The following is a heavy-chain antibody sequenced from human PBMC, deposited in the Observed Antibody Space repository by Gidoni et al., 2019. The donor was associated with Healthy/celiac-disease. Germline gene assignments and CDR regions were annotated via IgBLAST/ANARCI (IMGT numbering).Heavy chain of an antibody. CDR1: GGTFSSYA. D-gene: IGHD2-21*02. Sequence: QVQLVQSGAEVKKPGSSVKVSCKASGGTFSSYAISWVRQAPGQGLEWMGGIIPIFGTANYAQKFQGRVTITADESTSTAYMELSSLRSEDTAVYYCAREGPRESGDWYKALDAFDIWGQGTMVTVSS. V-gene: IGHV1-69*01. CDR2: IIPIFGTA. CDR3: AREGPRESGDWYKALDAFDI. J-gene: IGHJ3*02.